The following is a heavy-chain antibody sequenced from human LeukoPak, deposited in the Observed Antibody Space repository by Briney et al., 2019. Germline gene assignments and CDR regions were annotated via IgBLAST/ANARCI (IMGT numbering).Heavy chain of an antibody. V-gene: IGHV3-66*01. CDR3: ARVYGDYAVDY. J-gene: IGHJ4*02. Sequence: GGSLRLSCAASGFTVSSNYMSWVRQAPGKGLEWVSVIYSGGSTYYADSVKGRFTISRDNSKNTLYLQMNSLRAEDTAVYYCARVYGDYAVDYWGQGTLVTVSS. D-gene: IGHD4-17*01. CDR1: GFTVSSNY. CDR2: IYSGGST.